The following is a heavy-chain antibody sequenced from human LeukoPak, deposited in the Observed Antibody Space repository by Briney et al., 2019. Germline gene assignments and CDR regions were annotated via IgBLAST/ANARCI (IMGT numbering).Heavy chain of an antibody. Sequence: ASVNVSCKSSGYTFTSYGISWVRQAPGQGLAWMGWISAYNGNTNYAQKLQGRVTMTTDTSTSTAYMELRSLRSDDTAVYYCARDPRKGGALAADYWGQGTLVTVSS. CDR1: GYTFTSYG. CDR2: ISAYNGNT. V-gene: IGHV1-18*01. J-gene: IGHJ4*02. CDR3: ARDPRKGGALAADY. D-gene: IGHD2-15*01.